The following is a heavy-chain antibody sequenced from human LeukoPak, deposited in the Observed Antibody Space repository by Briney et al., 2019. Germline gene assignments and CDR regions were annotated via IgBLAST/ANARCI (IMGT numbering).Heavy chain of an antibody. Sequence: PGGSLRLSCAASGFTFSRNVMHWVRQAPGKGLEWGALISYDGNNKFYADSVKGRFTISRDNSRNTLYLQMNSLSGEDAAVYSCARGGIPTGPYYYFYYIDLWGKGTAVTVSS. J-gene: IGHJ6*03. D-gene: IGHD3-10*01. V-gene: IGHV3-30*01. CDR3: ARGGIPTGPYYYFYYIDL. CDR2: ISYDGNNK. CDR1: GFTFSRNV.